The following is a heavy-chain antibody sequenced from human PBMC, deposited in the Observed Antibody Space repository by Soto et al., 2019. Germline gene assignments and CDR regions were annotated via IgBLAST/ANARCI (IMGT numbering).Heavy chain of an antibody. Sequence: PSETLSLTCSVSGGSISSSSHYWGWIRQPPGKGLEWIGSIYYGWSTDYNASLKSRVTLSVDTSKNQFSLKLRSVTAADTAVYYCARQFRKAVDGYNWFDPWCQGTLVSVSS. D-gene: IGHD6-19*01. CDR1: GGSISSSSHY. J-gene: IGHJ5*02. V-gene: IGHV4-39*01. CDR2: IYYGWST. CDR3: ARQFRKAVDGYNWFDP.